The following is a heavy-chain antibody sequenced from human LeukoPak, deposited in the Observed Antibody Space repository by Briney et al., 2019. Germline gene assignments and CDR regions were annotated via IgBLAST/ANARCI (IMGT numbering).Heavy chain of an antibody. Sequence: SVKVSCKASGGTFSSYAISWVRQAPGQGLEWIGGIIPIFGTANYAQKFQGRVTITTDESTSTAYMELSSLRSEDTAVYYCARVERYYYDSSGYPDYYYMDVWGKGTTVTVSS. V-gene: IGHV1-69*05. CDR2: IIPIFGTA. CDR3: ARVERYYYDSSGYPDYYYMDV. D-gene: IGHD3-22*01. CDR1: GGTFSSYA. J-gene: IGHJ6*03.